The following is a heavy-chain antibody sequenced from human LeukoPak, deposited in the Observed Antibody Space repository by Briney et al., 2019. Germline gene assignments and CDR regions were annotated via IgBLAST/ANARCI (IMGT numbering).Heavy chain of an antibody. D-gene: IGHD4-17*01. CDR1: GGSFSGYY. V-gene: IGHV4-34*01. CDR3: ARGTSYGDYKYYFDY. J-gene: IGHJ4*02. CDR2: INHSGST. Sequence: SETLSLTCAVYGGSFSGYYWSWIRQPPGKGLEWIGEINHSGSTNYNPSLKSRVTISVDTSKNQFSLKLSSVTAADTAVYYCARGTSYGDYKYYFDYWGQGTLVTVSS.